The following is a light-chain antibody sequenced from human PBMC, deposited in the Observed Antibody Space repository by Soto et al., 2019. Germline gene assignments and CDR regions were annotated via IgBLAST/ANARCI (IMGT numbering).Light chain of an antibody. CDR2: WAS. CDR3: QQYYSTPT. Sequence: DIVMTQSPDSLAVSLGERATINCKSSQSVLYSSSNKNYLAWYQQKPRRPPKLLIYWASTRESGVPDRFNGSGSGTDFTLTISSLQAEDVAVYYCQQYYSTPTFGQGTNVDIK. CDR1: QSVLYSSSNKNY. J-gene: IGKJ1*01. V-gene: IGKV4-1*01.